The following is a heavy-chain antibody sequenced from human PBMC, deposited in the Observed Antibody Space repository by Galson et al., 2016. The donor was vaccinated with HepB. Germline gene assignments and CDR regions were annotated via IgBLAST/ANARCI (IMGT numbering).Heavy chain of an antibody. CDR2: IYYSGRT. Sequence: ETLSLTCTVSGASISGYYLSWIRQRPGKGLEWIGYIYYSGRTNSTTSLKSRVTLSVDTSKNQFSLKLSSVTAADTAVYYCARDDSGGWYGFHYGMDVWGQGTTVTVAS. D-gene: IGHD6-19*01. V-gene: IGHV4-59*01. CDR3: ARDDSGGWYGFHYGMDV. CDR1: GASISGYY. J-gene: IGHJ6*02.